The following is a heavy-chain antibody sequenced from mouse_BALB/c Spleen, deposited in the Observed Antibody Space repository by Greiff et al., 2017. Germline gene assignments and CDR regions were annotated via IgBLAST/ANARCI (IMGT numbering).Heavy chain of an antibody. CDR2: IDPANGNT. D-gene: IGHD1-1*01. CDR1: GFNIKDTY. CDR3: ALFTTVVARGNY. V-gene: IGHV14-3*02. Sequence: SGAELVKPGASVKLSCTASGFNIKDTYMHWVKQRPEQGLEWIGRIDPANGNTKYDPKFQGKATITADTSSNTAYLQLSSLTSEDTAVYYCALFTTVVARGNYWGQGTTLTVSS. J-gene: IGHJ2*01.